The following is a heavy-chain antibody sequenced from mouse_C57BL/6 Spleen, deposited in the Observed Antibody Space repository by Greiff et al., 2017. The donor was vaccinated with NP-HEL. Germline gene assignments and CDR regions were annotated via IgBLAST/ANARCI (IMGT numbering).Heavy chain of an antibody. J-gene: IGHJ2*01. Sequence: QVQLQQSGAELVKPGASVKISCKASGYAFSSYWMNWVKQRPGKGLEWIGQIYPGDGDTNYNGKFKGKATLTADKSSSTAYMQLSSLTSEDSAVYFCARGLFYYGSSYEYFDYWGQGTTLTVSS. CDR2: IYPGDGDT. D-gene: IGHD1-1*01. CDR1: GYAFSSYW. CDR3: ARGLFYYGSSYEYFDY. V-gene: IGHV1-80*01.